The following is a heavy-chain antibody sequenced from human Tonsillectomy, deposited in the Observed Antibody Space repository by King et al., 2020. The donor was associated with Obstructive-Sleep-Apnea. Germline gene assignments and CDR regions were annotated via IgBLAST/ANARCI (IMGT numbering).Heavy chain of an antibody. Sequence: QLQESGPGLVKPSQTLSLTCTVSGGSISSGSNYWSWIRQHPGKGLEWIGYIAYSGSTYYNPSLKSRLIISVDASKNHFSLKLSSVTAADTAVYFCARDGSGSSGAFDVWGQGTMVTLSS. D-gene: IGHD3-10*01. V-gene: IGHV4-31*03. CDR1: GGSISSGSNY. CDR3: ARDGSGSSGAFDV. CDR2: IAYSGST. J-gene: IGHJ3*01.